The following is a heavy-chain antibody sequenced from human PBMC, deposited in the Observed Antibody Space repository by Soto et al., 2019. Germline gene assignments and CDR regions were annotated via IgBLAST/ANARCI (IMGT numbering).Heavy chain of an antibody. CDR3: ATDLTWWCEDSSCPCGYFGY. J-gene: IGHJ4*02. V-gene: IGHV3-30*03. CDR1: GFTFSSYG. D-gene: IGHD6-6*01. Sequence: PVGALRPSCAASGFTFSSYGMHWVRQSPAKRLEGVAVISYDGSNKYYAYSVKGQFTISRDNSKNTLYLQMNSLRADDTPVYYCATDLTWWCEDSSCPCGYFGYRGQGSLVSGSS. CDR2: ISYDGSNK.